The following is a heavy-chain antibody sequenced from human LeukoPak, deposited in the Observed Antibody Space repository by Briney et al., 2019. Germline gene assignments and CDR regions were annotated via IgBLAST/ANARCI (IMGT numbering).Heavy chain of an antibody. CDR1: GFTFSSFA. J-gene: IGHJ4*02. D-gene: IGHD3-3*01. V-gene: IGHV3-7*01. CDR2: IKQDRSEK. Sequence: PGGSLRLSCAASGFTFSSFAMSWVRQAPGKGLGLVANIKQDRSEKYYVDSVKGRFTISRDNAKNSLYLQMNSLRAEDTAVYYCARLREIPVFGVVTKSTSYFDYWGQGTLVTVSS. CDR3: ARLREIPVFGVVTKSTSYFDY.